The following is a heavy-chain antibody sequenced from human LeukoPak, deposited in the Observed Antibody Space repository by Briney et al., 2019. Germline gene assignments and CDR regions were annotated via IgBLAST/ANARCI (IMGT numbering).Heavy chain of an antibody. D-gene: IGHD3-16*01. CDR1: GGTFSSYA. CDR3: ARDMTMGDY. Sequence: SVKVSCKASGGTFSSYAISWVRQTPGQGLEWMGRIIPILGIANYAQKFQGRVTITADKSTSTAYMELSSLRSEDTAVYYCARDMTMGDYWGQGTLVTVSS. CDR2: IIPILGIA. J-gene: IGHJ4*02. V-gene: IGHV1-69*04.